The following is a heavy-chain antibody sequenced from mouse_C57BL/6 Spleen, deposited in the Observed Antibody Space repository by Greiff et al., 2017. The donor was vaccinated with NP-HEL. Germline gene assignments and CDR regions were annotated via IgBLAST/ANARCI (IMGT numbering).Heavy chain of an antibody. CDR3: ARDYGNPLWYFDV. CDR2: IHPNSGST. Sequence: QVQLQQPGAELVKPGASVKLSCKASGYTFTSYWMHWVKQRPGQGLEWIGMIHPNSGSTNYNQKFKSKATLTVDKSSSTAYMQLSSLTSEDSAVYYCARDYGNPLWYFDVWGTGTTVTVSS. J-gene: IGHJ1*03. V-gene: IGHV1-64*01. CDR1: GYTFTSYW. D-gene: IGHD2-1*01.